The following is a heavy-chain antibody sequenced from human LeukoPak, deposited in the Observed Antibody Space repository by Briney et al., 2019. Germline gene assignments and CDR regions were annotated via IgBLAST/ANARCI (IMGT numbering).Heavy chain of an antibody. J-gene: IGHJ6*03. CDR3: GRVMMKAFYYYYMDV. V-gene: IGHV1-8*02. D-gene: IGHD3-16*01. CDR2: VNPNRGDT. CDR1: GYDFSDHD. Sequence: ASVKVSCRACGYDFSDHDIIWVRQASGKGVDWMGWVNPNRGDTRYRHNFQDRLTLTRSMSKKTAYMELDRLKCEDTGVFFCGRVMMKAFYYYYMDVWGKGTAITVS.